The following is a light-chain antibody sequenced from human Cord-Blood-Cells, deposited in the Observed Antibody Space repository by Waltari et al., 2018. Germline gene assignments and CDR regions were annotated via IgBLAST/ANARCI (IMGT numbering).Light chain of an antibody. J-gene: IGKJ4*01. V-gene: IGKV3-20*01. CDR3: QQYGSSPPLT. CDR2: GAS. CDR1: QSVSSSY. Sequence: EFVLTQSPGTLSLSSGERATLSCRASQSVSSSYLAWYQQKPGQAPRLLIYGASSRATGIPDRFSGSGSGTDFTLTISRLEPEDFAVYYCQQYGSSPPLTFGGGTKVEIK.